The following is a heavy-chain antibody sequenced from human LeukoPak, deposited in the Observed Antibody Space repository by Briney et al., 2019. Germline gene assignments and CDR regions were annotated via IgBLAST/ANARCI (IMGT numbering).Heavy chain of an antibody. D-gene: IGHD6-13*01. CDR1: GFPLSGYW. CDR3: ARLGSSWDFFDF. CDR2: IKQDAGEI. Sequence: PGGSLRLPCVASGFPLSGYWMSWVRQLPGKGLEWVANIKQDAGEIRYVDSVKGRFTISRDNAKNSVYLQMNSLRAEDTGVYYCARLGSSWDFFDFWGQGTLVTVS. J-gene: IGHJ4*02. V-gene: IGHV3-7*01.